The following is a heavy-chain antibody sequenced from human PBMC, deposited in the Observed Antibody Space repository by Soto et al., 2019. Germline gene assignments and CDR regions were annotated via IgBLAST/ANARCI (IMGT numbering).Heavy chain of an antibody. J-gene: IGHJ3*02. CDR3: AKDVVVVAATDAFDI. CDR2: ISGSGGRS. Sequence: GGSLRLSCAASGFTFSSYAMSWVRKAPGKGLEWVSAISGSGGRSYYADSVKGRFTISRDNSKNTLYLQMNSLRAEDTAVYYCAKDVVVVAATDAFDIWGQGTMVTVSS. V-gene: IGHV3-23*01. CDR1: GFTFSSYA. D-gene: IGHD2-15*01.